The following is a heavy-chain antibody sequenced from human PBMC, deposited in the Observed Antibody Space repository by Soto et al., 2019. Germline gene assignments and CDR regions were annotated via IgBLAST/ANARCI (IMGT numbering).Heavy chain of an antibody. Sequence: EVQMVESGGGLVKPGGSLRLSCAVSGFSFRDAWMNWVRQAPGKGLEWVGRIKSKAAGGAIDYAAPVKDRFTISRDDSKDTLYLQINSLKTEDTAMYYCTTDVSFGGVVVAFHLWGQGTMLSVSS. D-gene: IGHD3-10*01. CDR2: IKSKAAGGAI. V-gene: IGHV3-15*07. CDR3: TTDVSFGGVVVAFHL. J-gene: IGHJ3*01. CDR1: GFSFRDAW.